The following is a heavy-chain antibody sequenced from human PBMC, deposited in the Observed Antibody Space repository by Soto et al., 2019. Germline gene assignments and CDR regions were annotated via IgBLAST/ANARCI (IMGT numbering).Heavy chain of an antibody. J-gene: IGHJ4*02. D-gene: IGHD6-6*01. CDR2: IIPVLGTV. CDR1: GGTLGSNA. CDR3: ARSPPNIAARRWGHYFDY. Sequence: SVKVSCKASGGTLGSNAINWVRQAPGQGLEWMGGIIPVLGTVDYAQNFQGRLTITADKSMETAYMDLSSLRSDDTAVYYCARSPPNIAARRWGHYFDYWGQGTLVTVSS. V-gene: IGHV1-69*06.